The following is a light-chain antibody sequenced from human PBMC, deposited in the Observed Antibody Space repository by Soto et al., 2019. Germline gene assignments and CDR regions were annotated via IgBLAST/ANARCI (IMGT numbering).Light chain of an antibody. CDR2: VST. CDR3: QSYDSILSGSL. Sequence: QPVLTQPPSVSGAPGQTVTISCTGSSSNIGAGYDVHWYQQVPGRAPKLLIYVSTNRPSGVPDRFSGSRSGTSASLAITGLQAEDEADYYCQSYDSILSGSLFGGGTKLTVL. V-gene: IGLV1-40*01. CDR1: SSNIGAGYD. J-gene: IGLJ2*01.